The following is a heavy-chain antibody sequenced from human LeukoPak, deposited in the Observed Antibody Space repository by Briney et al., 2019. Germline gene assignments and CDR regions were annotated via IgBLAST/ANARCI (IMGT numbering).Heavy chain of an antibody. CDR1: GYSFTNYW. Sequence: GESLKISCKGSGYSFTNYWIGWVRQAPGQGLEWMGWINPNIGDASYAQKFQDRVTMTRDRSINTAYMELSRLTSDDTAVYYCARMALDGGDSIGFDSWGQGTLVTVSS. D-gene: IGHD2-21*02. J-gene: IGHJ5*01. V-gene: IGHV1-2*02. CDR3: ARMALDGGDSIGFDS. CDR2: INPNIGDA.